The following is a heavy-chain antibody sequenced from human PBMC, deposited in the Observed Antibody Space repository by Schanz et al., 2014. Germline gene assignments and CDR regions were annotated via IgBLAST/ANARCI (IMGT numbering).Heavy chain of an antibody. CDR1: GFTFRGHA. Sequence: QVQLVESGGGVVQPGTSLRLSCAASGFTFRGHAMHWVRQAPGQGLEKVAVTSTDGTKTYYAASVRGRFTISRDNSRNTLHLQMAGLRAEDMAVYYCARRGPNCSNNACYHGWFDPWGQGTLVTVSS. J-gene: IGHJ5*02. CDR3: ARRGPNCSNNACYHGWFDP. CDR2: TSTDGTKT. V-gene: IGHV3-30*14. D-gene: IGHD4-4*01.